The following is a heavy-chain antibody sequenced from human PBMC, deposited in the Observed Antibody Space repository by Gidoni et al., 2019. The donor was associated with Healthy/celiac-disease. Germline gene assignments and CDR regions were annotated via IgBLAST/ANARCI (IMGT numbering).Heavy chain of an antibody. Sequence: QVQLQESGPGLVKPSETLSLTCTVSGGSISSYYWSWIRQPPGKGLEWIGYIYYSGSTNYNPSLKSRVTISVDTSKNQFSLKLSSVTAADTAVYYCARHGEDYGDYGETSDAFDIWGQGTMVTVSS. J-gene: IGHJ3*02. CDR2: IYYSGST. D-gene: IGHD4-17*01. V-gene: IGHV4-59*08. CDR3: ARHGEDYGDYGETSDAFDI. CDR1: GGSISSYY.